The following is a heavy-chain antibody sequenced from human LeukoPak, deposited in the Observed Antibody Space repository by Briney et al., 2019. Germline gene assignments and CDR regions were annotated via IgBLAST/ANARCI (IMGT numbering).Heavy chain of an antibody. CDR1: GFTVSSNY. CDR2: IYSGGNT. CDR3: ARGISSSGWLDY. Sequence: PGGSLRLSCAASGFTVSSNYMSWVRQAPGKGLEWVSVIYSGGNTYYADSVKGRFTISRDNSENTLFLQMNSLRAEDTAVYYCARGISSSGWLDYWGQGTLVTVSS. V-gene: IGHV3-53*01. J-gene: IGHJ4*02. D-gene: IGHD6-19*01.